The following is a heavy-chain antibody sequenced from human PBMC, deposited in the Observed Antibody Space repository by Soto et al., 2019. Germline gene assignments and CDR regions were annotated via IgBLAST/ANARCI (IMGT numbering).Heavy chain of an antibody. Sequence: SETLSLTCSVSGDSISTVDYFWAWIRQPPGQALEYIGYIYKSATTYYNPSFESRVAISLDTSKSQFSLNVTSVTAADTAVYFCARGRYCLTGRCFPNWFDSWGQGTLVAVSS. CDR3: ARGRYCLTGRCFPNWFDS. CDR1: GDSISTVDYF. V-gene: IGHV4-30-4*01. CDR2: IYKSATT. J-gene: IGHJ5*01. D-gene: IGHD2-15*01.